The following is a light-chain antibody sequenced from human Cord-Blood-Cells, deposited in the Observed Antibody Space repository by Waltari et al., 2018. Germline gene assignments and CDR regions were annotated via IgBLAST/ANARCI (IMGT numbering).Light chain of an antibody. V-gene: IGLV2-11*01. J-gene: IGLJ3*02. Sequence: SALTPPRAVSGSPGQSVTISCTGTSIDVVCYKYVSWYQQHPCKAPKLMIYDVSKLPSGVPDRFSGSKSGNPASLTISGLQAEEEANYYCCSYAGSYTWTFGQGTK. CDR1: SIDVVCYKY. CDR3: CSYAGSYTWT. CDR2: DVS.